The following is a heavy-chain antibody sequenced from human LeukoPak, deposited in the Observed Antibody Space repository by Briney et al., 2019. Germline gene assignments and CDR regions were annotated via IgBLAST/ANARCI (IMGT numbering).Heavy chain of an antibody. V-gene: IGHV3-23*01. CDR2: ISGSGGST. D-gene: IGHD3-9*01. J-gene: IGHJ5*02. CDR3: AKDPPKYYDILTGNP. CDR1: GVTFSSYA. Sequence: GGSLRLSCAASGVTFSSYAMSWVRQAPGKGLEWVSAISGSGGSTYYADSVKGRFTISRDNSKNTLYLQMNSLRAEDTAVYYCAKDPPKYYDILTGNPWGQGTLVTVSS.